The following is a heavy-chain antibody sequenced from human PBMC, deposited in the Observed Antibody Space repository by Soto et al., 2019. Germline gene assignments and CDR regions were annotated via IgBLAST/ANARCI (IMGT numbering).Heavy chain of an antibody. D-gene: IGHD6-13*01. V-gene: IGHV4-59*08. Sequence: PSETLSLTCTVSGGSTNNYYWSWIRQPPGKGLEWIGYMYYNGNANYNSSLKSRVTITVDTSKNRFSLKLTSVTAADTAVYYCARRGAAGTIYFDFWGQGALVTVSS. CDR3: ARRGAAGTIYFDF. CDR2: MYYNGNA. CDR1: GGSTNNYY. J-gene: IGHJ4*02.